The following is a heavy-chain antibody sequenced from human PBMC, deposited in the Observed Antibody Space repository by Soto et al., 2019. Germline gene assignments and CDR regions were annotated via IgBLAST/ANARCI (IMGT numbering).Heavy chain of an antibody. CDR1: GFTFIGSA. V-gene: IGHV3-73*01. Sequence: PGGSLRLSCAASGFTFIGSAMHWVRQASGKGLEWVGRIRSKPNSYATAYAASVKGRFTMSRDDSKNTAYLQMNSRKTEDTGVYYFAKGGRQWLVTSDFNYWGQGALVTVSA. CDR2: IRSKPNSYAT. CDR3: AKGGRQWLVTSDFNY. J-gene: IGHJ4*02. D-gene: IGHD6-19*01.